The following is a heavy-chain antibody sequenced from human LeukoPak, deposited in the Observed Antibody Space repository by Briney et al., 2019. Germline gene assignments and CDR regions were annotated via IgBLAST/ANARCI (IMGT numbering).Heavy chain of an antibody. J-gene: IGHJ5*02. CDR3: AREGEAAAGTESPTINWFDP. V-gene: IGHV1-46*01. Sequence: ASVKVSCKASGYTFTSYYMHWVRQAPGQGLEWMGIINPSGGSTSYAQKFQGRVTMTRDTSTSTVYMELSSLRSEDTAVYYCAREGEAAAGTESPTINWFDPWGQGTLVTVSS. D-gene: IGHD6-13*01. CDR2: INPSGGST. CDR1: GYTFTSYY.